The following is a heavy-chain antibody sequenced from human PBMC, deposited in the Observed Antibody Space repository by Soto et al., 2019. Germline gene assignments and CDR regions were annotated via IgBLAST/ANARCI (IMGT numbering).Heavy chain of an antibody. D-gene: IGHD4-17*01. CDR1: GGSISSSSYY. CDR2: IYYSGST. V-gene: IGHV4-39*01. CDR3: AGHVDYGDYDAFDI. Sequence: SETLSLTCTVSGGSISSSSYYWGWIRQPPGKGLEWIGSIYYSGSTYYNSSLKSRVTISVDTSKNQFSLKLSIVTAADTAVYYCAGHVDYGDYDAFDIWGQGTMVTVSS. J-gene: IGHJ3*02.